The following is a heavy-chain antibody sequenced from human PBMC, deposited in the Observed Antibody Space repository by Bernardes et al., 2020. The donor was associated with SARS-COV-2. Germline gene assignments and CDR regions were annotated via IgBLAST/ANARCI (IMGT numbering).Heavy chain of an antibody. Sequence: SVLLSFKSSGFPLTYFYIHWVRPAPGPGLEWMGRIDPSDGRTNYPQKFQDRVTMTSDTSTSTVYMELSSLTSEDTAVYYCARAGGGAASIDVWGQGTLVTVSA. CDR1: GFPLTYFY. CDR2: IDPSDGRT. CDR3: ARAGGGAASIDV. D-gene: IGHD2-2*01. J-gene: IGHJ3*01. V-gene: IGHV1-46*01.